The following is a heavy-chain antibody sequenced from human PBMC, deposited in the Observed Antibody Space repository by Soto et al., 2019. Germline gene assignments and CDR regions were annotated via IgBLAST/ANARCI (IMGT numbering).Heavy chain of an antibody. CDR2: IYYSGST. V-gene: IGHV4-61*01. D-gene: IGHD1-26*01. J-gene: IGHJ6*02. CDR1: GDSVGNGPYY. CDR3: ARVGCSCDSGGCYYYYGLGV. Sequence: QVRLQESGPGLVKPSETLSLSCLVSGDSVGNGPYYWSWIRQSPGEGLEWIAYIYYSGSTNVNPSIESRVNISIDLSKNQFFLELRSVTAADAAVYFCARVGCSCDSGGCYYYYGLGVWGQGTTVAISS.